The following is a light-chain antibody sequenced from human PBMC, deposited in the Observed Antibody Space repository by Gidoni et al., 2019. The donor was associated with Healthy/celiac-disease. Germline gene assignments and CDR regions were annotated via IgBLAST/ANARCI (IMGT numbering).Light chain of an antibody. CDR2: GAS. Sequence: EIVLTQSPGTLSLSPGERATLYCRASQSVSSSYLAWYQPKPGQAPRLLIYGASSRATGIPDRFSGSGSGTDFTLTISRLEPEDFAVYYCQQYGSSLYTFGQGTKLEIK. J-gene: IGKJ2*01. CDR3: QQYGSSLYT. V-gene: IGKV3-20*01. CDR1: QSVSSSY.